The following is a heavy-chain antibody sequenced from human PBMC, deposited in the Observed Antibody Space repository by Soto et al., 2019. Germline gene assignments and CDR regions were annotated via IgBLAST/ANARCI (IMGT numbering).Heavy chain of an antibody. CDR1: GGSVSSGSYY. Sequence: PSETLSLTCTVSGGSVSSGSYYWSWIRQPPGKGLEWIGYIYYSGSTNYNPSLKSRVTISVDTSKNQFSLKLSSVTAADTAVYYCARGPPSPPYYGIDVWGQGTTVTVSS. J-gene: IGHJ6*02. CDR2: IYYSGST. V-gene: IGHV4-61*01. CDR3: ARGPPSPPYYGIDV.